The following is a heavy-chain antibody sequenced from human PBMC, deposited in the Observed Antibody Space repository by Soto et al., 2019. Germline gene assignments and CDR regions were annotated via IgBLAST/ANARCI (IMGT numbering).Heavy chain of an antibody. J-gene: IGHJ4*02. Sequence: GGSLRLSCAASGFTFSNAWMTWVRQAPGKGLEWVGRIKSKTDGATTDYAAPVKGRFTISRDDSKDTLYLQINTLKTEDTAVYYCATDAYYDTSGYWFWGPGTLVTVSS. V-gene: IGHV3-15*01. D-gene: IGHD3-22*01. CDR2: IKSKTDGATT. CDR1: GFTFSNAW. CDR3: ATDAYYDTSGYWF.